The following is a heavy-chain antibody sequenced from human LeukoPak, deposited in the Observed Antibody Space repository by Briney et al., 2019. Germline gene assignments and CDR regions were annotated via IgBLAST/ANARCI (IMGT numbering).Heavy chain of an antibody. CDR1: GGSISSYY. Sequence: SETLSLTCTVSGGSISSYYWSWIRQPAGKGLEWIGRIYTSGSTNYNPSFKSRVTMSVDTSKNQFSLKLGSVTAADTAVYYCASLNYYDGHDYWGQGTLVTVSS. CDR2: IYTSGST. D-gene: IGHD3-22*01. V-gene: IGHV4-4*07. J-gene: IGHJ4*02. CDR3: ASLNYYDGHDY.